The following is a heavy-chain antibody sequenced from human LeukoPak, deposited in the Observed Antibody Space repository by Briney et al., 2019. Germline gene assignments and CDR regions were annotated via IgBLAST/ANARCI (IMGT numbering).Heavy chain of an antibody. V-gene: IGHV3-74*01. CDR3: ATKQWLAPPPDS. CDR1: GFTFSKYW. J-gene: IGHJ4*02. Sequence: GGSLRLSCAASGFTFSKYWMLWVRQAPGRGLERVSRINTDGTVTTYADSVKGRFTVSRDNADNTMFLQMNSVRDEDTAVYYCATKQWLAPPPDSWGQGTPVTVSS. D-gene: IGHD6-19*01. CDR2: INTDGTVT.